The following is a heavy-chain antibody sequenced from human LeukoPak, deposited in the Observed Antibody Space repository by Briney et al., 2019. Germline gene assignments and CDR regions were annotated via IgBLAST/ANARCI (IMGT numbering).Heavy chain of an antibody. D-gene: IGHD5-24*01. J-gene: IGHJ4*02. CDR3: ARDRYGDGFAHFDY. CDR1: GYTLTSYA. V-gene: IGHV1-2*02. CDR2: ITPSGGT. Sequence: ASVTVSCKASGYTLTSYAMHWVRQAPGQGLEWMGWITPSGGTNYPQKFQGRVAITRDTSITTAYMDLSRLTSDDTAVYYCARDRYGDGFAHFDYWGQGALVTVSS.